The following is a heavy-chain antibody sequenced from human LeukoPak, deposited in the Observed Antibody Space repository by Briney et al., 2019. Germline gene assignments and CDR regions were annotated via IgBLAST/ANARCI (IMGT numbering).Heavy chain of an antibody. D-gene: IGHD3-10*01. CDR2: IYSGGST. V-gene: IGHV3-53*01. Sequence: SGGSLRLSCVASGFTFSSNYMSWVRQAPGKGLEWVSVIYSGGSTYYADSVKGRFTISRDNSKNTLYLQMNSLRAEGTAVYYCASGSGSYRTPYYYMDVWGTGTTVTVSS. CDR3: ASGSGSYRTPYYYMDV. CDR1: GFTFSSNY. J-gene: IGHJ6*03.